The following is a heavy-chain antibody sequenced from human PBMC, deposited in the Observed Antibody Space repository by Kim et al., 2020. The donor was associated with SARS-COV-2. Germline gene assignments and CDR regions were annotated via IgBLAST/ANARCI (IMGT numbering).Heavy chain of an antibody. CDR3: AKDPGVRSPDY. D-gene: IGHD4-17*01. CDR2: VSSSGVTT. Sequence: GGSLRLSCAASGFTFTAYAMSWVRQAPGKGLEWVSGVSSSGVTTYYADSVKGRFTISRDNSKNTLYLQMNSLRAEDTAVYYCAKDPGVRSPDYWGRGTLV. J-gene: IGHJ4*02. V-gene: IGHV3-23*01. CDR1: GFTFTAYA.